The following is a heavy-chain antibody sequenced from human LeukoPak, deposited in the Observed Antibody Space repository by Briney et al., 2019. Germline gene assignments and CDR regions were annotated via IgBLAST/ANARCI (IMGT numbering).Heavy chain of an antibody. Sequence: ASVKVSCKASGYKFTNYGISWVRQAPGQGLEWMGWISPYNGNTIYAQKLQGRVTMTTDTSTSTAYMELRSLRSDDTAVYYCARGSPPRVYYDRSGYYSYYFDYWGQGTLVTVSS. V-gene: IGHV1-18*01. CDR3: ARGSPPRVYYDRSGYYSYYFDY. D-gene: IGHD3-22*01. J-gene: IGHJ4*02. CDR1: GYKFTNYG. CDR2: ISPYNGNT.